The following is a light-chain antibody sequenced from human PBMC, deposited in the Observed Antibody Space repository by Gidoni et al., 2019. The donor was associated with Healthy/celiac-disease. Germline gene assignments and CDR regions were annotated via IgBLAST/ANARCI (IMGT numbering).Light chain of an antibody. V-gene: IGLV2-14*01. CDR3: SSYTSSSTLV. J-gene: IGLJ2*01. Sequence: QSALTQPASVSGSPGQSITISCTGTSSDVGGYNYVSWYQQHPGKAPKLMIYDVNNRPSGVSNRFSGSKSGNTASRTISGLQAEDEADYYCSSYTSSSTLVFGGGTKLTVL. CDR1: SSDVGGYNY. CDR2: DVN.